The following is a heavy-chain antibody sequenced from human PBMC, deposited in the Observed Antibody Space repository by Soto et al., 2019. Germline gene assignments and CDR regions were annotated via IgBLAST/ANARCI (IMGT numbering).Heavy chain of an antibody. D-gene: IGHD3-9*01. V-gene: IGHV3-30-3*01. CDR3: EREPSHSDILSGRFDP. J-gene: IGHJ5*02. Sequence: QVQLVESGGGVVQPGRSLRLSCAASGFTFSSYAMHWVRQAPGKGLEWVAVISYDGSNKYYADSVKGRFTISRDNSKNPVYLQMNSLRAEETAVYSCEREPSHSDILSGRFDPWGQGTLVTVSS. CDR2: ISYDGSNK. CDR1: GFTFSSYA.